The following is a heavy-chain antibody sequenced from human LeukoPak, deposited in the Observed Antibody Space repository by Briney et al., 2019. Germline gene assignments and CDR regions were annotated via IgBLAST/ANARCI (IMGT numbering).Heavy chain of an antibody. CDR1: GYTFTSYG. D-gene: IGHD3-9*01. CDR3: ARDPGVLRYFDWPNNWFDP. CDR2: ISAYNGNT. V-gene: IGHV1-18*01. J-gene: IGHJ5*02. Sequence: GASVKVSCKASGYTFTSYGISWVRQAPGQGLEWMGWISAYNGNTNYAQKLQGRVTMTTDTSTSTAYMELRSLRSDDTAVYYCARDPGVLRYFDWPNNWFDPWGQGTLVTVSS.